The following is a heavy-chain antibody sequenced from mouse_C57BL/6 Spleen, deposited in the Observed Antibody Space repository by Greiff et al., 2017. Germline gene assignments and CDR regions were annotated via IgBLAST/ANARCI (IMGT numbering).Heavy chain of an antibody. CDR2: ISSGSSTI. CDR1: GFTFSDYG. D-gene: IGHD1-1*01. V-gene: IGHV5-17*01. Sequence: EVKLMESGGGLVKPGGSLKLSCAASGFTFSDYGMHWVRQAPEKGLEWVAYISSGSSTIYYADTVKGRFTISRDNAKNTLFLQMTSLRSEDTAMYYCARSYYYGRYYFDYWGQGTTLTVSS. CDR3: ARSYYYGRYYFDY. J-gene: IGHJ2*01.